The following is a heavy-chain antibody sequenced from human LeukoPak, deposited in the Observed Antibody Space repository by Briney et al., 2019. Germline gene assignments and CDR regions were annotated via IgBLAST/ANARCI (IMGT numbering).Heavy chain of an antibody. CDR1: GDSISSSSYY. Sequence: PSETLSLTCTVSGDSISSSSYYWGWIRQPPGKGLEWIGSIYYSGSTYYNPSLKRRVTISVDTSKNQFSLRLSSVTAADTAVYYCARHGTISSESYFDYWGQGALVTVSS. CDR2: IYYSGST. D-gene: IGHD1-14*01. CDR3: ARHGTISSESYFDY. V-gene: IGHV4-39*01. J-gene: IGHJ4*02.